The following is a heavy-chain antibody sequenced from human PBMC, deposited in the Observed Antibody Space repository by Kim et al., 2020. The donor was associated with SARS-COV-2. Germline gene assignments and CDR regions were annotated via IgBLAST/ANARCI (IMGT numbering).Heavy chain of an antibody. CDR1: GYTFTSYA. V-gene: IGHV1-3*01. Sequence: ASVKVSCKASGYTFTSYAMHWVRQAPGQRLEWMGWINAGNGNTKYSQKFQGRVNITRDTSASTAYMELSSLRSEDTAVYYCARDSLTYDFWSGYWDGYFDHSGQGALVTVSP. D-gene: IGHD3-3*01. CDR2: INAGNGNT. CDR3: ARDSLTYDFWSGYWDGYFDH. J-gene: IGHJ4*02.